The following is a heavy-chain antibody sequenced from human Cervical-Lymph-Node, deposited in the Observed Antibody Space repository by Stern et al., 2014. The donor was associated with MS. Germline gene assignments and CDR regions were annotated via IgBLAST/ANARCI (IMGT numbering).Heavy chain of an antibody. J-gene: IGHJ3*02. D-gene: IGHD6-13*01. CDR3: ARMMQHLAGDAFDI. V-gene: IGHV2-26*01. Sequence: QVTLKESGPVLVKPTATLTLTCTVSGFSLSHVRMGVSWIRQPPGHALEWLAHIFSNDEKSYTTSLKGRLTISKDISKSQVILTMTHMDPADTATYYCARMMQHLAGDAFDIWGQGTMVSVSS. CDR2: IFSNDEK. CDR1: GFSLSHVRMG.